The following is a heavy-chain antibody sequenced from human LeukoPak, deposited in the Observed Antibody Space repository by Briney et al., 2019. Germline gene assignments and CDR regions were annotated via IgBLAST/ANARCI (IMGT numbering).Heavy chain of an antibody. CDR1: GYTFTSYY. CDR2: INPSAGST. Sequence: ASVKVSCKASGYTFTSYYMHWVRQAPGQGLEWMGIINPSAGSTSYAQKFQGRVTMTRDMSTSTVYMELSSLRSEDTAVYYCARGSGLQIVVVTETFDYWGQGTLVTVSS. J-gene: IGHJ4*02. V-gene: IGHV1-46*01. D-gene: IGHD2-21*02. CDR3: ARGSGLQIVVVTETFDY.